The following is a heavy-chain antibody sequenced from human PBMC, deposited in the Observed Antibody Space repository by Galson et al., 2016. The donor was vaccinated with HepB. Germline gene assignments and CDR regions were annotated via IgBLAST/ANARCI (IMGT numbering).Heavy chain of an antibody. Sequence: PALVKPTQTLTLTCTFSGFSLSTSGMCVSWIRQPPGKALEWLALIDWDGDTYYSTSLRTRLTISKDSSKNQVVLTMTNMDPVDTATFYCARLVVPAARNDGAHYYGMDVWGQGTTVTVSS. CDR1: GFSLSTSGMC. J-gene: IGHJ6*02. CDR2: IDWDGDT. V-gene: IGHV2-70*13. CDR3: ARLVVPAARNDGAHYYGMDV. D-gene: IGHD2-2*01.